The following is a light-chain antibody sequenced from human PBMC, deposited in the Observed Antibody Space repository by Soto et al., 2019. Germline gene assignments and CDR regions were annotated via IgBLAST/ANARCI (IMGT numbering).Light chain of an antibody. CDR2: GAS. Sequence: ETVMTQSPATLSVSPGERATLSCRASQSVSTNLAWFQQKPGQAPRLLIFGASTRATGIPARFSGSGSGTEFTLTISSLQSEDFAVYYCQQYNNWPPITFGQGTRLEIK. V-gene: IGKV3-15*01. CDR3: QQYNNWPPIT. J-gene: IGKJ5*01. CDR1: QSVSTN.